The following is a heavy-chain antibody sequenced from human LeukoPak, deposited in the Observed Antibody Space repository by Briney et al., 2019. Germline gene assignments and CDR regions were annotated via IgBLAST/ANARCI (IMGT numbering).Heavy chain of an antibody. Sequence: SQTLSLTCAISGDSVSSNSVTWNWIRQSPSRGLEWLGRTYYRSTWYNDYAVSVRGRITVNPDTSKNQFSLHLNSVTPEDTAVYYCARRLTQYDCFDPWGQGILVTVS. V-gene: IGHV6-1*01. CDR3: ARRLTQYDCFDP. CDR1: GDSVSSNSVT. CDR2: TYYRSTWYN. J-gene: IGHJ5*02. D-gene: IGHD2-2*01.